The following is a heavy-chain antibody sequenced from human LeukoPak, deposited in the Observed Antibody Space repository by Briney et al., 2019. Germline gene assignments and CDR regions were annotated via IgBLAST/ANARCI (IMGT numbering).Heavy chain of an antibody. J-gene: IGHJ4*02. CDR2: ISYDGSNE. V-gene: IGHV3-30*18. CDR3: TKEGYYGSGSFPDY. CDR1: GFTFSSYG. Sequence: GGSLRLSRAASGFTFSSYGMHWVRQAPGKGLEWVAVISYDGSNEYYADSVTGRFTISRDNSKNTLYLQMNSLRAEDTALYYCTKEGYYGSGSFPDYWGQGTLVTVSS. D-gene: IGHD3-10*01.